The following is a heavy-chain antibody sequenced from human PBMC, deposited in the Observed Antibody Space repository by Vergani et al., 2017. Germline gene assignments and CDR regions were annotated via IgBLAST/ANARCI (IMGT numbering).Heavy chain of an antibody. CDR2: IYYSGST. V-gene: IGHV4-59*01. J-gene: IGHJ6*03. CDR3: ARSLYACSSTSCYPYYYYYYMDV. CDR1: GGSISSYY. Sequence: QVQLQESGPGLVKPSETLSLTCTVSGGSISSYYWSWIRQPPGKGLEWIGYIYYSGSTNYNPSLKSRVTISVDTSKNQFSLKLSSVTAADTAVYYCARSLYACSSTSCYPYYYYYYMDVWGKGP. D-gene: IGHD2-2*01.